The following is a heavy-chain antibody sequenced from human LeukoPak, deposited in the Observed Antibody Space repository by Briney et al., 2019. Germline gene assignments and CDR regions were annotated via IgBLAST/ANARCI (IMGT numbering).Heavy chain of an antibody. CDR2: ISAYNGNT. CDR1: GYTFTSYG. J-gene: IGHJ5*02. Sequence: ASVKVSCKASGYTFTSYGISWVRQAPGQGLEWMGWISAYNGNTNYAQKLQGRVTMTTDTSTSTAYMELRSLRSDDTAVYYCARESYDYGDYRISWLDPWGQGTLVTVSS. V-gene: IGHV1-18*01. D-gene: IGHD4-17*01. CDR3: ARESYDYGDYRISWLDP.